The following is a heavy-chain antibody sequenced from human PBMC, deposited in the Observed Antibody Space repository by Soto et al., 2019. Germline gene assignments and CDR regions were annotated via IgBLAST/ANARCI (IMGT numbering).Heavy chain of an antibody. D-gene: IGHD3-3*01. CDR1: GGTFSSYA. V-gene: IGHV1-69*06. Sequence: SVKVSCKASGGTFSSYAISWVRQAPGQGLEWMGGIIPIFGTANYALKFQGRVTITADKSTSTAYMELSNLRSEDTAVYYCASLITYYDFWSGYPPNMDVWGQGTTVTVSS. J-gene: IGHJ6*02. CDR2: IIPIFGTA. CDR3: ASLITYYDFWSGYPPNMDV.